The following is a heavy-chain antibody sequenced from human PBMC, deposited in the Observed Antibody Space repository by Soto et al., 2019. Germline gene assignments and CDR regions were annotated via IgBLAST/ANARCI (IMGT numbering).Heavy chain of an antibody. CDR3: TRDPLENSGSSSYHYSLLAV. D-gene: IGHD6-13*01. J-gene: IGHJ1*01. Sequence: SVKVSCKASGGTFSSYTITWVRQAPGQGLEWMGNIIPTVNTASYAQRFQGRVTITADKFTDTAYMELNSLRSEDTAVYYCTRDPLENSGSSSYHYSLLAVCGQGTSVPVSS. CDR2: IIPTVNTA. V-gene: IGHV1-69*08. CDR1: GGTFSSYT.